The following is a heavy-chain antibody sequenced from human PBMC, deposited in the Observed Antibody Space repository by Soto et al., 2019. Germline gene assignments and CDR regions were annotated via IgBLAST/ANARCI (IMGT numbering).Heavy chain of an antibody. CDR3: ARGAFCGGAPGCRDMDV. D-gene: IGHD2-21*01. CDR2: ISAYNGNT. J-gene: IGHJ6*02. V-gene: IGHV1-18*01. CDR1: GYKFISHS. Sequence: QIQLVQSGGEVKKPGASVKVSCKSSGYKFISHSITWVRQAPGQGLEWMGRISAYNGNTNYAQKLQGRVTMTTDTSTNTAYMELTSLISDDTAVYYCARGAFCGGAPGCRDMDVWGQGTTVTVSS.